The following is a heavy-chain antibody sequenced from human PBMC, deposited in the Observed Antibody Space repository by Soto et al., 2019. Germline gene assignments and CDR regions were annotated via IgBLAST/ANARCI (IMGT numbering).Heavy chain of an antibody. Sequence: SLKVYCNSSGYTYTVYYIHWVRQTPGQGLEWMGWINPNSGGTNYAQKFQGRVTMTRDTSISTAYMELSRLRSEDTAVYYCARSVIVPAAIGVTTYSDPYYFDYWGQGTLVTVSS. J-gene: IGHJ4*02. V-gene: IGHV1-2*02. CDR2: INPNSGGT. CDR3: ARSVIVPAAIGVTTYSDPYYFDY. CDR1: GYTYTVYY. D-gene: IGHD2-2*02.